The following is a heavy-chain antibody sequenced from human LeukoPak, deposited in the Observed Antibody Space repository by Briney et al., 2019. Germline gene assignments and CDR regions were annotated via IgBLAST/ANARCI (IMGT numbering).Heavy chain of an antibody. CDR1: GFTFTTYA. CDR2: IGAGGAAT. V-gene: IGHV3-23*01. D-gene: IGHD6-19*01. J-gene: IGHJ6*02. Sequence: GASLRLSCAASGFTFTTYAMTWVRQAPGKGLEWVSSIGAGGAATFYSDSVKGRFTISRDNSMNTLHLQMNSLRADDTAVYYCGRPTKFWLIRGDGVDVWGQGTTVTVSS. CDR3: GRPTKFWLIRGDGVDV.